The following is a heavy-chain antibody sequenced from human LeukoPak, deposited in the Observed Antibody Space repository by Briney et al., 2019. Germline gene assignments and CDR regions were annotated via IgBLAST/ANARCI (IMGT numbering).Heavy chain of an antibody. CDR2: IYTSGST. CDR3: ARDREYYDSSGYYYGRTYYYYYYMDV. CDR1: RGSISSGSYY. D-gene: IGHD3-22*01. V-gene: IGHV4-61*02. J-gene: IGHJ6*03. Sequence: SQTLSLTCTVSRGSISSGSYYWSWIRQPAGKGLEWIGRIYTSGSTNYNPSLKSRVTISVDTSKNQFSLKLSSVTAADTAVYYCARDREYYDSSGYYYGRTYYYYYYMDVWGKGTTVTVS.